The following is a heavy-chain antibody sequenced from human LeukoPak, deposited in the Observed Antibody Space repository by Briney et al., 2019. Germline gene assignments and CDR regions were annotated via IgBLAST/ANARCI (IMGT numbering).Heavy chain of an antibody. CDR2: AYYSGNT. CDR3: ARARREMVDY. CDR1: GDSITNYY. J-gene: IGHJ4*02. Sequence: SETLSLTCTVSGDSITNYYWSWIRQPPGKGLEWIGYAYYSGNTNYNPSLKSRVTISVDTSKNQFSLKLGSVTAADTAVYYCARARREMVDYWGQGTLVTVSS. D-gene: IGHD5-24*01. V-gene: IGHV4-59*01.